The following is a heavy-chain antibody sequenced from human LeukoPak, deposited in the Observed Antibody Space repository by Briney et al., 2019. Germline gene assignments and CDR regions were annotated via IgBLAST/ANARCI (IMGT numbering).Heavy chain of an antibody. CDR2: IYYSGST. CDR3: ARALCGGDCYSDY. J-gene: IGHJ4*02. Sequence: SETLSLTCTVSGGSISSGDYYWSWIRQPPGKGLEWIGYIYYSGSTYYNPSLKSRVTISVDTSKNQFSLKLSSVTAADTAVYYCARALCGGDCYSDYWGQGTLVTVSS. V-gene: IGHV4-30-4*01. CDR1: GGSISSGDYY. D-gene: IGHD2-21*02.